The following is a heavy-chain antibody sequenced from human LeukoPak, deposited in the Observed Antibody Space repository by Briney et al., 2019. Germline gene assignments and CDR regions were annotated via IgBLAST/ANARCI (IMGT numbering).Heavy chain of an antibody. CDR2: ISYDGSNK. V-gene: IGHV3-30*04. D-gene: IGHD2-2*02. Sequence: PGRSLRLSWAASGFTFSSYAMHWVRQAPGKGLEWVAVISYDGSNKYYADSVKGRFTISRDNSKNTLYLQMNSLRAEDTAVYYCARIGCSSTSCYKESGYWGQGTLVTVSS. CDR1: GFTFSSYA. J-gene: IGHJ4*02. CDR3: ARIGCSSTSCYKESGY.